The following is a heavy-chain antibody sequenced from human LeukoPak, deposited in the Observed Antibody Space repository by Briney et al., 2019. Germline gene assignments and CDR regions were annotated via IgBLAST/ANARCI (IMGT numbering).Heavy chain of an antibody. Sequence: GGSLRLSCAASGFTFSGSAMHWVRQVSGKGLEWVGRIRSKANSYATAYAASVKGRFTISRDDSKNTAYLQMNSLKTEDTAVYYCTSNGGGIDYWGQGTLVTVSS. CDR2: IRSKANSYAT. D-gene: IGHD3-16*01. J-gene: IGHJ4*02. V-gene: IGHV3-73*01. CDR3: TSNGGGIDY. CDR1: GFTFSGSA.